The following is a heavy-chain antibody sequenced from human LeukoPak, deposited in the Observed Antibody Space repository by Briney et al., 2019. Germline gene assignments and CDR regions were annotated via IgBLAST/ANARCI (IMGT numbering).Heavy chain of an antibody. CDR1: GGSISSSSYY. D-gene: IGHD4-23*01. CDR3: ARDLPVVTRFDY. J-gene: IGHJ4*02. V-gene: IGHV4-39*07. Sequence: SETLSLTCTVSGGSISSSSYYWGWIRQPPGKGLEWIGSIYYSGSTYYNPSLKSRVTISVDTSKNQFSLKLSSVTAADTAVYYCARDLPVVTRFDYWAREPWSPSPQ. CDR2: IYYSGST.